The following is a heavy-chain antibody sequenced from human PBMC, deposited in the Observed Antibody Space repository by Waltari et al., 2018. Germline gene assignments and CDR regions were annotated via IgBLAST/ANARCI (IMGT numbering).Heavy chain of an antibody. V-gene: IGHV3-30-3*01. J-gene: IGHJ4*02. CDR3: ARDQGFRELLSIFDY. D-gene: IGHD3-10*01. CDR2: ISYDGSNK. CDR1: GFTFSRYA. Sequence: QVQLVESGGGVVQPGRSLRLSCAASGFTFSRYAMHWVRQAPGKGLEWVAVISYDGSNKYYADSVKGRFTISRDNSKNTLYLQMNSLRAEDTAVYYCARDQGFRELLSIFDYWGQGTLVTVSS.